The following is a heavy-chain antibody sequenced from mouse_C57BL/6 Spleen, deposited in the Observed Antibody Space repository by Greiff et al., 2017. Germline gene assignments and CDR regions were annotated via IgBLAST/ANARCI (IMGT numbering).Heavy chain of an antibody. J-gene: IGHJ1*03. D-gene: IGHD2-5*01. V-gene: IGHV14-1*01. CDR3: TSYYSNYVYFDV. CDR2: IDPEDGDT. CDR1: GFNIKDYY. Sequence: VQLQQSGAELVRPGASVKLSCTASGFNIKDYYMHWVKQRPEQGLEWIGRIDPEDGDTEYAPKFQGKATMTADTSSNTAYLQLSSLTSEDTAVYYCTSYYSNYVYFDVWGTGTTVTVSS.